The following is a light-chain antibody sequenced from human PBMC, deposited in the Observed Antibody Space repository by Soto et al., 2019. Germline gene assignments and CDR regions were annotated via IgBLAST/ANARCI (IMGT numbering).Light chain of an antibody. CDR1: QSISSY. V-gene: IGKV1-39*01. CDR2: TTS. J-gene: IGKJ4*01. Sequence: DIQMTQSPSSLSASVGDRVTITCRASQSISSYLNWYQQKPGKAPKLLIYTTSNFHTGVPSRFSGSGSGTDFTLTISSLQPEDFATYYCQQGHSVPLTCGGGTKVEIK. CDR3: QQGHSVPLT.